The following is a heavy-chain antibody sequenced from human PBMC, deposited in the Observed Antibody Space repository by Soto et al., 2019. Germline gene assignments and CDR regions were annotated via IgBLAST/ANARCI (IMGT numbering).Heavy chain of an antibody. CDR1: GFTFSSYG. J-gene: IGHJ4*02. D-gene: IGHD3-22*01. Sequence: QVQLVESGGGVVQPGRSLRLSCAASGFTFSSYGMHWVRQAPGKGLEWVAVISYDGSNKYYADSVKGRFTISRDNSKNTLYLQMHSLRAEDMAVYYCAKDSGDSSGYPDYWGQGTLVTVSS. CDR2: ISYDGSNK. V-gene: IGHV3-30*18. CDR3: AKDSGDSSGYPDY.